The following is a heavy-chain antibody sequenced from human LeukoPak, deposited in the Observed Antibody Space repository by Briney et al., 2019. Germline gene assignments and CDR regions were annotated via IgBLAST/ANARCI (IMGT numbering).Heavy chain of an antibody. CDR2: IYYSGST. CDR3: ARGSRSARMNV. V-gene: IGHV4-28*03. D-gene: IGHD2-15*01. J-gene: IGHJ6*02. CDR1: GYSISSSNW. Sequence: SDTLSLTCAVSGYSISSSNWWGWIRQPPGKGLEWIGYIYYSGSTYYNPSLKSRVTMSVDTSKNQFSLKLSSVTAADTAVYYCARGSRSARMNVWGQGTTVTVSS.